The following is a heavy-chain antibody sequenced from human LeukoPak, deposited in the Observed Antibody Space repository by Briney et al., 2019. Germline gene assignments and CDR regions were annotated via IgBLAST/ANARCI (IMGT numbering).Heavy chain of an antibody. Sequence: GGSLRLSCAASGFTFDDYGMSWVRQAPGKGLEWVSGMNWNGGSTGYADSVKGRFTISRDNAKNSLYLQMNSLRAEDTALYYCARYYYDSSGYLYYFDYWGQGTLVTVSS. CDR2: MNWNGGST. V-gene: IGHV3-20*04. CDR3: ARYYYDSSGYLYYFDY. J-gene: IGHJ4*02. D-gene: IGHD3-22*01. CDR1: GFTFDDYG.